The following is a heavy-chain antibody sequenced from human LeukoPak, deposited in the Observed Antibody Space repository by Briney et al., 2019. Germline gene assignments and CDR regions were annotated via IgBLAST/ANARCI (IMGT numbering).Heavy chain of an antibody. CDR3: ATNYYASWFYGY. J-gene: IGHJ4*02. Sequence: GGSLRLSCAASGLTFSSYSLNWFRQAPGKGLAWVSYISSSSSTIYYADSVKGRFTISRDNAKNSLYLQMNSLRAEDTAVYYCATNYYASWFYGYWGQGTLVTVSS. D-gene: IGHD3-22*01. CDR1: GLTFSSYS. CDR2: ISSSSSTI. V-gene: IGHV3-48*01.